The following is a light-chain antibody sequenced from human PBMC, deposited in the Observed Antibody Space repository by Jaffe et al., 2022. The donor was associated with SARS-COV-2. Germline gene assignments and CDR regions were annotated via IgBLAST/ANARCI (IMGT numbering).Light chain of an antibody. CDR3: QSYDSSLSGYVI. Sequence: QSVLTQPPSVSGAPGQRVTIYCTGSSSNIGAGYDVHWYQQLPGTAPKLLVYGKGHRPSGVPDRFSGSRSGTSASLAITGLQADDEADYYCQSYDSSLSGYVIFGGGTKLTVL. CDR2: GKG. V-gene: IGLV1-40*01. J-gene: IGLJ2*01. CDR1: SSNIGAGYD.